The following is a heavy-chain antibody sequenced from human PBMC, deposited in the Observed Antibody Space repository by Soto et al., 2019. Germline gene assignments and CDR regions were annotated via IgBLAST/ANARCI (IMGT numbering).Heavy chain of an antibody. CDR2: IYYSGST. CDR3: ARMMDPGQSGIYFYRPPYYHYRMDV. V-gene: IGHV4-59*01. J-gene: IGHJ6*02. D-gene: IGHD1-26*01. Sequence: SETLSLSWTVSGGSISSYYWSWIRQPPGKGLEWIGYIYYSGSTNYNPSLKSRVTISVDTSKNQFSLKLSSATAADTAVYYCARMMDPGQSGIYFYRPPYYHYRMDVWGQGTTVTVSS. CDR1: GGSISSYY.